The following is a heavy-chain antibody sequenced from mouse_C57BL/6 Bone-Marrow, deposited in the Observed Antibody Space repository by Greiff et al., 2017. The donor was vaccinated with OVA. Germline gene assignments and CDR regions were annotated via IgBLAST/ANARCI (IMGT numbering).Heavy chain of an antibody. Sequence: EVKVEESGPGLVKPSQTVFLTCTVTGISITTGNYRWSWIRQFPGNKLEWIGYIYYSGTITYNPSLTSRTTITRDTPKNQFFLEMNSLTAEDTATYYCARGYEEVYFDYWGQGTTLTVSS. CDR2: IYYSGTI. D-gene: IGHD2-3*01. J-gene: IGHJ2*01. CDR1: GISITTGNYR. CDR3: ARGYEEVYFDY. V-gene: IGHV3-5*01.